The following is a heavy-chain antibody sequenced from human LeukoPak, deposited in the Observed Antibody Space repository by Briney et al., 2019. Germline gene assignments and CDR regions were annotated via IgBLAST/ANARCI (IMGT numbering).Heavy chain of an antibody. J-gene: IGHJ4*02. Sequence: PSETLSLTCTVSGGSISSGSYYWSWIRQPAGKGLEWIGRIYTSGSTNYNPSLKSRVTISVDTSKNQFSLKLSSVTAADTAVYYCARETYSSGWYGTWGQGTLVTVSS. CDR2: IYTSGST. V-gene: IGHV4-61*02. CDR3: ARETYSSGWYGT. D-gene: IGHD6-19*01. CDR1: GGSISSGSYY.